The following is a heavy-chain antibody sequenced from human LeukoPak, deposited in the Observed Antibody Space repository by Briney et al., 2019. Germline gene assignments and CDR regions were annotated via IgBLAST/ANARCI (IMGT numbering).Heavy chain of an antibody. CDR2: IIPIFGTA. D-gene: IGHD6-19*01. CDR3: ARARVSGTLFDY. J-gene: IGHJ4*02. CDR1: GYTFTSYY. Sequence: SVKVSCKASGYTFTSYYMHWVRQAPGQGLEWMGGIIPIFGTANYAQKFQGRVTITADESTSTAYMELSSLRSEDTAVYYCARARVSGTLFDYLGQGTLVTVSS. V-gene: IGHV1-69*13.